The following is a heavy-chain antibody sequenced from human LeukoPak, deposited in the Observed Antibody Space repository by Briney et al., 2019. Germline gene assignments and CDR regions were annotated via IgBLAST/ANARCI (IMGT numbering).Heavy chain of an antibody. Sequence: ASVKVSCKASGYTFSGYYMHWVRQAPGQGLEWVGWINPNSGGTNYAQKFQGRVTMTRDTSISTAYMELSRLLSGDTAVYYSAREKTMVYCGGDCYRFDNWGQGTLVTVSS. V-gene: IGHV1-2*02. CDR2: INPNSGGT. CDR3: AREKTMVYCGGDCYRFDN. J-gene: IGHJ4*02. CDR1: GYTFSGYY. D-gene: IGHD2-21*02.